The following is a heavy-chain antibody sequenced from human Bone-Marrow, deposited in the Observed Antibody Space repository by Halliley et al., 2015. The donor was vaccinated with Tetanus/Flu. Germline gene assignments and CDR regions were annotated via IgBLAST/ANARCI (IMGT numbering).Heavy chain of an antibody. J-gene: IGHJ6*02. Sequence: KGLVWVSRINTEGTDTKYVDSVRGRFTISRDNAQNTVYLQMSSLGVEDTAIYFCTRWNGLRMDVWGQGTTVIVSS. V-gene: IGHV3-74*03. CDR2: INTEGTDT. CDR3: TRWNGLRMDV. D-gene: IGHD1-1*01.